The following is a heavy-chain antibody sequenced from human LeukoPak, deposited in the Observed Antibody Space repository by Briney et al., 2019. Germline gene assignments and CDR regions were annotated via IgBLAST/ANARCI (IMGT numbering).Heavy chain of an antibody. D-gene: IGHD2-21*02. CDR3: ARPVAVTATHWYFDL. CDR2: IHPDDSDT. J-gene: IGHJ2*01. CDR1: GYSFTSYW. V-gene: IGHV5-51*01. Sequence: GESLKISCKGSGYSFTSYWIGWVRQMPGKGLELMGIIHPDDSDTRYSPSFQGQVTISADKSIDTAHLQWSSLKASDSAMYYCARPVAVTATHWYFDLWGRGILVTVSS.